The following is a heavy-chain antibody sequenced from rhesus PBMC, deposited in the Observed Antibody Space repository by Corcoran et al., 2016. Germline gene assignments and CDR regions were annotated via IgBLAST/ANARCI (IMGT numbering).Heavy chain of an antibody. Sequence: QVQLQESGPGVVKPSETLSLTCAVSGGSISGYYLWSWIRQPPGKGLEWIGYFYGGSGSTSYNPSLKGRVIISIDTSKNQFSLELRSVTAADTAVYYCARVDTAGTGWDYWGQGVLVTVSS. CDR2: FYGGSGST. D-gene: IGHD5-24*01. J-gene: IGHJ4*01. CDR1: GGSISGYYL. V-gene: IGHV4S7*01. CDR3: ARVDTAGTGWDY.